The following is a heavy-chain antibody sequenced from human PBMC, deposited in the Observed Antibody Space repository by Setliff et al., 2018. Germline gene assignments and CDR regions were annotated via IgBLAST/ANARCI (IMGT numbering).Heavy chain of an antibody. Sequence: TLSLTCTVSGDSISSSTYHWGWIRQSPGKGLEWIGNIYYNGNTNKNPSLKSRVTISVDTSRDQFSLRLSSVTAADTAMYYCARVRVVQGYYEFDYWGQGALVTVSS. D-gene: IGHD3-16*01. V-gene: IGHV4-39*07. CDR2: IYYNGNT. J-gene: IGHJ4*02. CDR1: GDSISSSTYH. CDR3: ARVRVVQGYYEFDY.